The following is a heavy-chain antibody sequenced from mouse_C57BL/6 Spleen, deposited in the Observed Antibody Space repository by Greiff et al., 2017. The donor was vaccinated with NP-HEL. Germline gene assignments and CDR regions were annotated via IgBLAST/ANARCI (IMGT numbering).Heavy chain of an antibody. D-gene: IGHD1-1*01. Sequence: VQLQQSGAELVRPGASVKLSCTASGFNIKDDYMHWVKQRPEQGLEWIGWIDPENGDTEYASKFQGKATITADTSSNTAYLQLSSLTSEDTAVYYCTLPHYYGSSYVYWGQGTTLTVSS. V-gene: IGHV14-4*01. CDR2: IDPENGDT. CDR1: GFNIKDDY. J-gene: IGHJ2*01. CDR3: TLPHYYGSSYVY.